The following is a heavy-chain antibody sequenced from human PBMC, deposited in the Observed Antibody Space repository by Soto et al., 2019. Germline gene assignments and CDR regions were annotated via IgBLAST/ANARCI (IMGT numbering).Heavy chain of an antibody. J-gene: IGHJ4*02. V-gene: IGHV3-30-3*01. CDR3: ARRTGTAPRFDY. D-gene: IGHD1-7*01. CDR1: GFTFSDFE. CDR2: ISYDGSNQ. Sequence: QVQLVESGGGVVQPGRSLRLSCSASGFTFSDFEMYWVRQAPGKGLDWVSFISYDGSNQYYAGSVKGRLTVSRDNSKNTLFLLMNSLRPEDPAVYFCARRTGTAPRFDYWGQGTLVTVSS.